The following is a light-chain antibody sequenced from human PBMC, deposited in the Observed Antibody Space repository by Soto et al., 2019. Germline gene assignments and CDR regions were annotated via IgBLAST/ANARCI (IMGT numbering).Light chain of an antibody. CDR3: HQYDNWIQT. V-gene: IGKV3-15*01. CDR1: QSVSNN. Sequence: EIVMTQSPGTLSASPGDRATLSCRASQSVSNNLAWYQQKPGQAPRLLIYGASTRTTGTPDRFSGSGSGTECTVTINRLQSEDFAVYFCHQYDNWIQTFGQGNKVDVK. J-gene: IGKJ1*01. CDR2: GAS.